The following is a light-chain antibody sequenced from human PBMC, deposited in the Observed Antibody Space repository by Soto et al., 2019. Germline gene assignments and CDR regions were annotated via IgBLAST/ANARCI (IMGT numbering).Light chain of an antibody. CDR3: SSYASSTTPYV. Sequence: QSVLTQPASVSGSPGQSITISCTGTSSDVGSYNLVSWYQQHRGKAPKLMIYEGSKRPSGVSNRFSGSKSGNTASLTISGLQAEDEADYYCSSYASSTTPYVFGTGTKVTVL. J-gene: IGLJ1*01. V-gene: IGLV2-14*02. CDR2: EGS. CDR1: SSDVGSYNL.